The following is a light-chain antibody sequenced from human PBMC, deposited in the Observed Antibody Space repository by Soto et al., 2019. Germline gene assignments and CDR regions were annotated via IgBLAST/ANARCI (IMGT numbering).Light chain of an antibody. CDR2: GAS. CDR3: QQYGSSPLT. Sequence: EIVLTQSPGTLSLSPGERATLSCRASQSVSSSYLAWYQQKPGQAPRLLIYGASSRATGIPDRFSGSGSGTDFTLPISSLEPEDFAVYYCQQYGSSPLTFGQGTKLEI. V-gene: IGKV3-20*01. J-gene: IGKJ2*01. CDR1: QSVSSSY.